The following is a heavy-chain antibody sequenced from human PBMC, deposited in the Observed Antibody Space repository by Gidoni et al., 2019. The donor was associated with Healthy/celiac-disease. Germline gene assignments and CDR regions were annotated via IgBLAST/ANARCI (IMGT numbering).Heavy chain of an antibody. D-gene: IGHD6-6*01. J-gene: IGHJ4*02. Sequence: QVQLQESGPGLVKPSQTLSLTCTVSGGSISSGSYYWSWIRQPAGKGLEWIGRIYTSGSTNYNPSLKSRVTMSVDTSKNQFSLKLSSVTAADTAVYYCARESLYSSSSSAPFDYWGQGTLVTVSS. CDR1: GGSISSGSYY. V-gene: IGHV4-61*02. CDR2: IYTSGST. CDR3: ARESLYSSSSSAPFDY.